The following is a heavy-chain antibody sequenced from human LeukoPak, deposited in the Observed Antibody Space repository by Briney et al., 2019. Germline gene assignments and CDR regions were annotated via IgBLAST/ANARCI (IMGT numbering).Heavy chain of an antibody. D-gene: IGHD2-8*01. J-gene: IGHJ3*02. CDR3: ARAPNGFGAFDI. CDR1: GGSISTYY. V-gene: IGHV4-59*01. CDR2: LYNSGST. Sequence: SETLSLTCTVSGGSISTYYWSWIRQPPGKGLEWIGYLYNSGSTNYNPSLKSRVTISVDTSKNQFSLKLSSVTAADTAVYYCARAPNGFGAFDIWGPGTMVTVSS.